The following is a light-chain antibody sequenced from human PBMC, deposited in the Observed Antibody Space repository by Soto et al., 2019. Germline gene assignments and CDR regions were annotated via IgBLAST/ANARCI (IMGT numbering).Light chain of an antibody. CDR2: DAS. Sequence: EIVLTQSPGTQSLSPGERATLSCRASQSVSSSHLAWFQQKPGQAPRLLIYDASSRATGIPDRFSGSGSGTEFTLTISRLEPEDFAVYYCEQYDNSQWTFGQGTKVEIK. CDR1: QSVSSSH. J-gene: IGKJ1*01. V-gene: IGKV3-20*01. CDR3: EQYDNSQWT.